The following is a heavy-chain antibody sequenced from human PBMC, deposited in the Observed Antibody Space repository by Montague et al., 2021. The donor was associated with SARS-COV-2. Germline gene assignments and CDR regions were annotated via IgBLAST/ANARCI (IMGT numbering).Heavy chain of an antibody. D-gene: IGHD3-3*01. V-gene: IGHV3-23*03. CDR2: IYSGGSST. CDR3: AKGQGRTIFGVVIPDLYYYYGMDV. J-gene: IGHJ6*02. Sequence: SLRLSCAAPGFTFSSYAMSWVRQAPGKGLEWVSVIYSGGSSTYYADSVKGRFTISRDNSKNTLYLQMNSLRAEDTAVYYCAKGQGRTIFGVVIPDLYYYYGMDVWGQGTTVTVSS. CDR1: GFTFSSYA.